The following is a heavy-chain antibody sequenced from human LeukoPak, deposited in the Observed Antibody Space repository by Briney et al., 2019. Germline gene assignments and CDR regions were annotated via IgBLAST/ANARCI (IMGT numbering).Heavy chain of an antibody. CDR3: ARGQKYRNGYTVTELGSGYFAY. CDR2: IYYSGRT. V-gene: IGHV4-59*01. Sequence: SETLSLTCSVSGGSISSYYWNWIRQTPGKGLEWIGYIYYSGRTNYNPSLKSRVTISVDTSKNQFSLTLSSVTTADTAVYYCARGQKYRNGYTVTELGSGYFAYWGQGTLVTVSS. J-gene: IGHJ4*02. CDR1: GGSISSYY. D-gene: IGHD5-18*01.